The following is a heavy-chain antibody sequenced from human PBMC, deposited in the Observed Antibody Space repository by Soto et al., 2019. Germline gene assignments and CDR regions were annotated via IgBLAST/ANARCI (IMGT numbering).Heavy chain of an antibody. Sequence: ASVKVSCKASGYTFTSYDINWVRQATGQGLEWMGWMNPNSGNTGYAQKFQGRVTMTRNTSISTAYMELSSLRSEDTAVYYCAKDLGITMIVVVIPGGAFDIWGQGTMVTVSS. J-gene: IGHJ3*02. D-gene: IGHD3-22*01. CDR1: GYTFTSYD. CDR3: AKDLGITMIVVVIPGGAFDI. CDR2: MNPNSGNT. V-gene: IGHV1-8*01.